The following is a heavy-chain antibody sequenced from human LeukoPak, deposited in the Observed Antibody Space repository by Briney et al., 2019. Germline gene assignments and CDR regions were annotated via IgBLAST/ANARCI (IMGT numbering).Heavy chain of an antibody. V-gene: IGHV7-4-1*02. Sequence: GASVKVSCKASGYTFTSYAMNWVRQAPGQGLEWMGWINTNTGNPTYAQGFTGRFVFSLDTSVSTAYLQISSLKAEDTAVYYCASRYSYAEEDYYYYYMDVWGKGTTVTVSS. D-gene: IGHD5-18*01. CDR2: INTNTGNP. J-gene: IGHJ6*03. CDR3: ASRYSYAEEDYYYYYMDV. CDR1: GYTFTSYA.